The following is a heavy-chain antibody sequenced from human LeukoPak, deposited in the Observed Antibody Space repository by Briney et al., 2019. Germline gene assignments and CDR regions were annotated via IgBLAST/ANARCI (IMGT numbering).Heavy chain of an antibody. J-gene: IGHJ4*02. CDR3: AKGRAVEVVAAFNY. V-gene: IGHV3-9*01. D-gene: IGHD2-15*01. CDR2: ISWNGGSI. CDR1: GFTFDDHA. Sequence: PGRSLRLSCAASGFTFDDHAMHWVRQAPGKGLEWVSGISWNGGSIGYADSVKGRFTISRDNSKNTLYLQMNSLRAEDTAVYYCAKGRAVEVVAAFNYWGQGTVVTVSS.